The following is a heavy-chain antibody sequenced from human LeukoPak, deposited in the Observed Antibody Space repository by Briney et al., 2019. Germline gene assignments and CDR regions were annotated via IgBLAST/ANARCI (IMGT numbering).Heavy chain of an antibody. V-gene: IGHV4-4*02. CDR2: IYHSGST. CDR1: GGSISSGNW. Sequence: SETLSLTCAVSGGSISSGNWWSWVRQPPGKGLEWIGEIYHSGSTNYNPSLKSRVTISVDKSKNQLSLKLSSVTAADTAVYYCARKISAAGSRGFDPWGQGTLVTVSS. CDR3: ARKISAAGSRGFDP. J-gene: IGHJ5*02. D-gene: IGHD6-13*01.